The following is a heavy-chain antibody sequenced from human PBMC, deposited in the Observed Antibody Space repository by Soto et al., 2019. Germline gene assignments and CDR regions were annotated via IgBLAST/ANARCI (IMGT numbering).Heavy chain of an antibody. CDR2: ITSGRSSI. J-gene: IGHJ6*02. CDR1: EFSLSDYS. CDR3: ARMSIVGRRDYFYGLDV. D-gene: IGHD6-6*01. Sequence: EVQLVESGGGLVRPGGSLRLSCAASEFSLSDYSMNWVRQAPGKGLEWVSSITSGRSSIYYADSVQGRFTISRDNSKYALYLQMNSLRAGDTAVDSCARMSIVGRRDYFYGLDVWCQGTTVTVSS. V-gene: IGHV3-21*01.